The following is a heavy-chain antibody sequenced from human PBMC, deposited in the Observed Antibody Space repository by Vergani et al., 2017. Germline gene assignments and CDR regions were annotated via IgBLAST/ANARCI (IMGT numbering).Heavy chain of an antibody. CDR3: SRMVWGYCTHVVCSNPGNFDY. Sequence: EVQLVESGGGLVQPGGSLRLSCAASGFTFSSYAMHWVRQAPGKGLEYVSAISSNGGSTYYANSVKGSFTISRDNAKNTLYLLMNSLRAVETAVYYCSRMVWGYCTHVVCSNPGNFDYWGQGTLVTVSS. D-gene: IGHD2-8*01. CDR1: GFTFSSYA. V-gene: IGHV3-64*01. J-gene: IGHJ4*02. CDR2: ISSNGGST.